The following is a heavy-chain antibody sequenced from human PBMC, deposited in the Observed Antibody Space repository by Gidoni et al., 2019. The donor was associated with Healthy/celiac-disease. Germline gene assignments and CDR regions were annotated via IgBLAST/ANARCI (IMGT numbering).Heavy chain of an antibody. V-gene: IGHV4-39*01. CDR3: ARHQGDYDFWSGYPATDY. D-gene: IGHD3-3*01. Sequence: QLQLQESGPGLVKPSETLSLTCTVSGGSISSSSYYWGWIRQPPGKGLEWIGSIYYSGSTYYNPSLKSRVTISVDTSKNQFSLKLSSVTAADTAVYYCARHQGDYDFWSGYPATDYWGQGTLVTVSS. CDR2: IYYSGST. CDR1: GGSISSSSYY. J-gene: IGHJ4*02.